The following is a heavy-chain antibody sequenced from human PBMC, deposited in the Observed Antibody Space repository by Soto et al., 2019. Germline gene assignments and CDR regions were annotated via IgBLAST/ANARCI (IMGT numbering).Heavy chain of an antibody. J-gene: IGHJ4*02. Sequence: SQTLSLTWAISGDNVSSNSAAWNWIRQSPSRGLEWLGRTYYRSKWNTDYAVSVNSRITISPDTSKNQFSLQLKSVTPEDTGVYYCARDYYESGGYFDCWGQGNLVTVSS. CDR2: TYYRSKWNT. CDR1: GDNVSSNSAA. V-gene: IGHV6-1*01. CDR3: ARDYYESGGYFDC. D-gene: IGHD3-22*01.